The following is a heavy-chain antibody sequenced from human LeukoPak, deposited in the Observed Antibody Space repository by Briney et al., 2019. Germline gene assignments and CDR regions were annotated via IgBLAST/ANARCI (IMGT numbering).Heavy chain of an antibody. Sequence: GGSLRLSCAASGFTFSSYSMNWVRQAPGKGLEWVSYISSSSSTIYYADSVKGRFTISRDNAKNSLYLQMNSLRAEDTAVYYCARENSDGLLWFGEGSYGMDVWGQGTTVTVSS. CDR1: GFTFSSYS. J-gene: IGHJ6*02. CDR2: ISSSSSTI. D-gene: IGHD3-10*01. V-gene: IGHV3-48*01. CDR3: ARENSDGLLWFGEGSYGMDV.